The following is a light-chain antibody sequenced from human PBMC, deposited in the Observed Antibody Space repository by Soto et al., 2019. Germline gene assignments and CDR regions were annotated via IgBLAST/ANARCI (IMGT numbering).Light chain of an antibody. CDR2: DAS. V-gene: IGKV3-15*01. CDR1: QSVGVN. Sequence: ESVMTQSPATLSVSPGNRVTLSCRASQSVGVNLAWYQQKPGQAPRLLIYDASTRATGVPARFTGSGSGTEFSLTISSLQSEDSALYYCPQYNDWPITFGQGTRLEI. CDR3: PQYNDWPIT. J-gene: IGKJ5*01.